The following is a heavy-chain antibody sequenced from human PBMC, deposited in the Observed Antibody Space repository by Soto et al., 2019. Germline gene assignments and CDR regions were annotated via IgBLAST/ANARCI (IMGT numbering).Heavy chain of an antibody. Sequence: QMTLKESGPTLVKPTQTLTLTCSFSGFSISTSGVGVGWVRQPPGKALEWLALIYWSGDEHYRPSLKSRLTITKDPSKNQVVLIMTNIDPVDTATYYCARGLASLPVFAFDVWGQGTTVTVSS. CDR3: ARGLASLPVFAFDV. CDR1: GFSISTSGVG. D-gene: IGHD3-3*02. CDR2: IYWSGDE. V-gene: IGHV2-5*01. J-gene: IGHJ3*01.